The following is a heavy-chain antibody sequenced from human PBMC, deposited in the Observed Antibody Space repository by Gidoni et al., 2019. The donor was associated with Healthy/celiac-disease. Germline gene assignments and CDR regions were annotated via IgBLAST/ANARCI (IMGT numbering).Heavy chain of an antibody. J-gene: IGHJ4*02. CDR1: GASITSSSYH. V-gene: IGHV4-39*01. CDR2: IYYSGST. Sequence: QLQLQESGPGLVKPSETLSLTCTVPGASITSSSYHWGWIRQPPGKGLEWIGSIYYSGSTDYNPSLKSRVTISVDTSKNQFSLKLSSVTAADTAVYYCARLSYGRNYGGDLWEDYWGQGTLVTVSS. D-gene: IGHD2-21*02. CDR3: ARLSYGRNYGGDLWEDY.